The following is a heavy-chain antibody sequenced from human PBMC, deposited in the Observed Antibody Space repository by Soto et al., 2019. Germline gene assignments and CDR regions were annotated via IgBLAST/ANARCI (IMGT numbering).Heavy chain of an antibody. J-gene: IGHJ6*02. CDR3: GVADNYYYYGMDV. V-gene: IGHV1-69*06. Sequence: SVKVSCKASGGTFSSYAISWVRQAPGQGLEWMGGIIPIFGTANYAQKFQGRVTITADKSTSTAYMELSSLRSEDTAVYYCGVADNYYYYGMDVWGPGTTVTVS. CDR2: IIPIFGTA. D-gene: IGHD6-19*01. CDR1: GGTFSSYA.